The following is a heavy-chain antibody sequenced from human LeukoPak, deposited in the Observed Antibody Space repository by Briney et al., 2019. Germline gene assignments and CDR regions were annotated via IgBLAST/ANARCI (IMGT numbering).Heavy chain of an antibody. CDR1: GFTFDDYA. V-gene: IGHV3-9*03. D-gene: IGHD6-19*01. CDR2: IRWNSGSV. CDR3: AKGLSSGWLDWFDP. J-gene: IGHJ5*02. Sequence: GGSLRLSCAASGFTFDDYAMHWVRQAPGKGLEWVSGIRWNSGSVGYADSVKGRFTISRDNAKNSLYLQMNSLRAEDMALYYCAKGLSSGWLDWFDPWGQGTLVTVSS.